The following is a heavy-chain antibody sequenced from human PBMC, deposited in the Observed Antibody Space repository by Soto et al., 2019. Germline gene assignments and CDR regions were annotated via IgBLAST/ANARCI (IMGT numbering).Heavy chain of an antibody. CDR1: GGSISSGGYS. J-gene: IGHJ4*02. V-gene: IGHV4-30-2*01. Sequence: PSETLSLTCAVSGGSISSGGYSWSWIRQPPGKGLEWIGYIYHSGSTYYNPSLKSRVTISVDRSKNQFSLKLSSVTAADTAVYYCARGPPFLWGQRTLVTVSS. CDR2: IYHSGST. CDR3: ARGPPFL.